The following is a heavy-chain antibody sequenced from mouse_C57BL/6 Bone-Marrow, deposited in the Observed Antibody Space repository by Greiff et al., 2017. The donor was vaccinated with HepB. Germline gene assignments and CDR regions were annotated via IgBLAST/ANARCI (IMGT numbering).Heavy chain of an antibody. Sequence: QVQLQQPGAELVKPGASVKLSCKASGYTFTSYWMHWVKQRPGQGLEWIGMIHPNSGSTNYNEKFKSKATLTVDKSSSTAYMQLSILTSEDSAVYYCARERLGFAYWGQGTLVTVSA. V-gene: IGHV1-64*01. CDR1: GYTFTSYW. CDR3: ARERLGFAY. J-gene: IGHJ3*01. D-gene: IGHD3-2*02. CDR2: IHPNSGST.